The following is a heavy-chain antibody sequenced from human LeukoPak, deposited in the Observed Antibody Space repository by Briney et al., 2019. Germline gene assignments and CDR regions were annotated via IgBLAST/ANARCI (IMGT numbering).Heavy chain of an antibody. CDR1: GYTFTRWN. Sequence: ASVKVSCKASGYTFTRWNFSWVRQAPGQGLEWMGWISTYNGGTKYAQKFQGRVTMTTDTSTSTTYMELRSLTSDDTAVYYCARDSDWVFDLWGRGTVVTVSS. CDR3: ARDSDWVFDL. J-gene: IGHJ2*01. CDR2: ISTYNGGT. V-gene: IGHV1-18*01. D-gene: IGHD3-9*01.